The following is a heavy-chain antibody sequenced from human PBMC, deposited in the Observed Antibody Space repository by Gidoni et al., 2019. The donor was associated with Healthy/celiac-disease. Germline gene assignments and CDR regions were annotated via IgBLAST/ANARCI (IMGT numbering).Heavy chain of an antibody. CDR2: IYSGCST. CDR3: ARAPGLPLYFDY. J-gene: IGHJ4*02. CDR1: GFTVSSNY. D-gene: IGHD2-21*02. Sequence: EVQLVESGGGMVQPGGSLRLSCAASGFTVSSNYMSWVRQAPGKGLDWVSVIYSGCSTYYADSVKGRFTISRYNSTNTLYLQMNSLRAEDTAVYYCARAPGLPLYFDYWGQGTLVTVSS. V-gene: IGHV3-66*01.